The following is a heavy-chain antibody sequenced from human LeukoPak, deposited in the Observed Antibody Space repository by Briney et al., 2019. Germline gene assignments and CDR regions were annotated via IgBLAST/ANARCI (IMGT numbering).Heavy chain of an antibody. CDR1: GYSFRNYA. J-gene: IGHJ6*02. D-gene: IGHD1-1*01. CDR3: ARSGDAAGNYYYHGMDV. Sequence: ASVKVSCKASGYSFRNYAMHWVRQAPGQSLECMGWINAGNGNTKYSQTLQGRVTINRDTSASTAYMELSGLRSEDTAVYYCARSGDAAGNYYYHGMDVWGQGTTVPVSS. V-gene: IGHV1-3*01. CDR2: INAGNGNT.